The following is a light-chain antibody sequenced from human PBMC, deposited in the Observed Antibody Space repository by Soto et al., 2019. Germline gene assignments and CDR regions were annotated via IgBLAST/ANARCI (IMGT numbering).Light chain of an antibody. V-gene: IGLV2-14*03. CDR2: DVS. J-gene: IGLJ2*01. Sequence: QSVLTQPASVSASPGQSIAISCTGTSDDVGGYNYVSWYQQHPGKAPKLMIYDVSNRPSGVSNRFSGSKSGNTASLTISGLQAEDEADYYCSSYTSSSTLVVFGGGTKLTVL. CDR3: SSYTSSSTLVV. CDR1: SDDVGGYNY.